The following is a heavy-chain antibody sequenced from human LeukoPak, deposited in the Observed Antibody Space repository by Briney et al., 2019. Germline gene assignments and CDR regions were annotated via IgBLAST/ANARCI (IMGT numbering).Heavy chain of an antibody. CDR1: GFTFSSYA. CDR3: AKDPGYNWNGEFDY. D-gene: IGHD1-1*01. CDR2: ISGSGGST. V-gene: IGHV3-23*01. J-gene: IGHJ4*02. Sequence: HSGGSLRLSCAASGFTFSSYAMSWVRQAPGKGLEWVSAISGSGGSTYYADSVKGRFTISRDNSKNTLYLQMNSLRAEDTAVYYCAKDPGYNWNGEFDYWGQGTLVTVSS.